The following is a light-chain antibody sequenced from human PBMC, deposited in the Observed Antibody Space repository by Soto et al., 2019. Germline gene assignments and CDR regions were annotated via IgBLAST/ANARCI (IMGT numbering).Light chain of an antibody. CDR3: LQHNTYPLT. CDR1: QGITND. CDR2: AAS. Sequence: DIQMTQSPSSLSASVGDRVTITCRASQGITNDLGWYQQKPGKAPKRLIYAASSLQSGVPSRFSGSGSGTEFTLTISSLQPADFATYYCLQHNTYPLTFGQGTKVEIK. J-gene: IGKJ1*01. V-gene: IGKV1-17*01.